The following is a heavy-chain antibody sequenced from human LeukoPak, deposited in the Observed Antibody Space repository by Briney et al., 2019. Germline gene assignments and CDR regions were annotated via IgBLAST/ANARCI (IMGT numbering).Heavy chain of an antibody. CDR1: GFTVSSNY. V-gene: IGHV3-53*01. J-gene: IGHJ4*02. CDR2: IYSGGST. D-gene: IGHD5-18*01. CDR3: ARPTGNVDTAMAPFDY. Sequence: GSLRLSCAASGFTVSSNYMSWVRQAPGKGLEWVSVIYSGGSTYYADSVKGRFTISRDNSKNTLYLQMNSLRAEDTAVYYCARPTGNVDTAMAPFDYWGQGTLVTVSS.